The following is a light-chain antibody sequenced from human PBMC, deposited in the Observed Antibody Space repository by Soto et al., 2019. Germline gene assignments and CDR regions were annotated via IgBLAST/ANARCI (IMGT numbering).Light chain of an antibody. CDR3: QQYGTSPT. CDR2: GAS. CDR1: QSRITRY. V-gene: IGKV3-20*01. Sequence: MVLTQSPGTLSLVPGERATLSCRASQSRITRYLAWYQQKPGQAPRLLIYGASSRATGIPDSFSGSWSGTDFTLTISRLEPEDFAVYSCQQYGTSPTFGQGTRLEIK. J-gene: IGKJ5*01.